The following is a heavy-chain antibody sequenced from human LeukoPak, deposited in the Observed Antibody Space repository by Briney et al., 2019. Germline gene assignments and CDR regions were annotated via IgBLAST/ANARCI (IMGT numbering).Heavy chain of an antibody. CDR3: ARDPSDGGSGPIDY. CDR2: INAGNGNT. D-gene: IGHD6-19*01. V-gene: IGHV1-3*01. Sequence: ASVKVSCKASGYTFTSYAMHWVRQAPGQRLEWMGWINAGNGNTKYSQKFQGRVTITRDTSASTAYMELSSLRSEDTAVYYCARDPSDGGSGPIDYRGQGTLVTVSS. CDR1: GYTFTSYA. J-gene: IGHJ4*02.